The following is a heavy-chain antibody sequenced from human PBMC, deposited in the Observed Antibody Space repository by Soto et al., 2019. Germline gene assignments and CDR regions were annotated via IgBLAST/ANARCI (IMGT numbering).Heavy chain of an antibody. J-gene: IGHJ4*02. Sequence: SETLSLTCTVSGGSISSYYWSWIRQPPGKGLEWIGYIYYSATTNYNPSLKSRVTISVDTSKNQFSLKLTSVTAADTAVYYCARSREMYYYDNSVYYAHWGQGTRVTVSS. CDR1: GGSISSYY. D-gene: IGHD3-22*01. V-gene: IGHV4-59*01. CDR2: IYYSATT. CDR3: ARSREMYYYDNSVYYAH.